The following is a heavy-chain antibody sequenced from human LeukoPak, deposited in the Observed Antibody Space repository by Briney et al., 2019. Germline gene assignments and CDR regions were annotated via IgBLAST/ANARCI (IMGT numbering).Heavy chain of an antibody. Sequence: SETLSLTCTVSGGSISSGGYYWSWIRQPPGKGLEWIGEINRGGSTNYNPSLKSRVTISVETSKNQFSLKLSSVTAADTAVYNCARGYGSGSYYGHWGQGTLVTVSS. CDR3: ARGYGSGSYYGH. CDR1: GGSISSGGYY. V-gene: IGHV4-39*07. J-gene: IGHJ4*02. CDR2: INRGGST. D-gene: IGHD3-10*01.